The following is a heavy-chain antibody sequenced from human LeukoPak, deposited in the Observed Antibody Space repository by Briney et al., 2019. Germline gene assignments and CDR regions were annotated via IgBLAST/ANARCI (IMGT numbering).Heavy chain of an antibody. CDR3: ASMQWQIDY. CDR2: ISSSSSYI. CDR1: GFTFSSYA. V-gene: IGHV3-21*01. Sequence: GGSLRLSCAASGFTFSSYAMSWVRQAPGKGLEWVSSISSSSSYIYYAESVKGRFTISRDNAKNSLYLQMNSLRAEDTAVYYCASMQWQIDYWGQGTLVTVSS. D-gene: IGHD6-19*01. J-gene: IGHJ4*02.